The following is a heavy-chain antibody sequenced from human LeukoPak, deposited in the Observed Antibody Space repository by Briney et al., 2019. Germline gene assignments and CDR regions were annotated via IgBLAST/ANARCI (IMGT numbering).Heavy chain of an antibody. CDR1: GFTFSSYS. Sequence: GGSLRLSCAASGFTFSSYSMNWVRQAPGKGLEWVSVIYSGGSTYYADSVKGRFTISRDNSKNTLYLQMNSLRAEDTAVYYCARARDYYDSSGYYPYYFDYWGQGTLVTVSS. J-gene: IGHJ4*02. D-gene: IGHD3-22*01. V-gene: IGHV3-53*01. CDR2: IYSGGST. CDR3: ARARDYYDSSGYYPYYFDY.